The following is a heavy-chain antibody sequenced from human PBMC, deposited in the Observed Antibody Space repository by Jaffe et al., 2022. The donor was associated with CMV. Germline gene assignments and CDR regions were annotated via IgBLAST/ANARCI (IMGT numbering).Heavy chain of an antibody. CDR1: GGSISRYS. CDR3: ARAGGEAPAGRAFDY. Sequence: QVQLQESGPGLVKPSETLSLTCTVSGGSISRYSWSWIRQPPGKGLEWIGYISYSGSTNYNPSLKSRVTTSVDTSKNQFSLKLSSVTAADTAVYYCARAGGEAPAGRAFDYWGQGTLVTVSS. V-gene: IGHV4-59*01. D-gene: IGHD6-13*01. J-gene: IGHJ4*02. CDR2: ISYSGST.